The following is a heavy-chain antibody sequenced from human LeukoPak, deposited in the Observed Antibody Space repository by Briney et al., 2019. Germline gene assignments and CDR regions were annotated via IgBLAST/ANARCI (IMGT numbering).Heavy chain of an antibody. V-gene: IGHV3-23*01. D-gene: IGHD6-19*01. CDR1: GFTLSSYA. CDR3: AKDVQVSPYSSGWYDDAFDI. Sequence: PGGSLRLSCAASGFTLSSYAMSGVRQARGKGLEGVSHIRCSGGSTYYAHSVKGRFTISRDNSKHTLYLQMHSLRAEDTAVYYCAKDVQVSPYSSGWYDDAFDIWGQGTMVTVSS. J-gene: IGHJ3*02. CDR2: IRCSGGST.